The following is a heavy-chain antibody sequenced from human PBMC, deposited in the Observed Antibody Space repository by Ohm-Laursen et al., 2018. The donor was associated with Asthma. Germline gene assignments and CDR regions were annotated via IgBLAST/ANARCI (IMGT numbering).Heavy chain of an antibody. CDR2: ISGSGGST. CDR3: AAEIVVVVAALDY. V-gene: IGHV3-23*01. CDR1: GFTFSSYA. Sequence: SLRLSCSASGFTFSSYAMSWVRQAPGKGLEWVSAISGSGGSTYYADSVKGRFTISRDNSKNTLYLQVNSLRAEDTAVYYCAAEIVVVVAALDYWGQGTLVTVSS. J-gene: IGHJ4*02. D-gene: IGHD2-15*01.